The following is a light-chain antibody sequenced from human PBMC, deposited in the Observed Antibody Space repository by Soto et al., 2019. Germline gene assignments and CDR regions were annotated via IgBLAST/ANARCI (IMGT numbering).Light chain of an antibody. J-gene: IGKJ5*01. CDR3: QQAYSFPIT. Sequence: DIQVTQSPSSVSASVGDRVTITCRASQGIVGYLAWYQHTPGRTPELLIHGASRLQSGVPARFSGSGSGTDFTLSINSLQPEDFATYSCQQAYSFPITFGQGTRLEIK. CDR2: GAS. V-gene: IGKV1D-12*01. CDR1: QGIVGY.